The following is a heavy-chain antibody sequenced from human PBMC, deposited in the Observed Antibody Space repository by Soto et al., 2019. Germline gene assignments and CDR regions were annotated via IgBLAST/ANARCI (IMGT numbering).Heavy chain of an antibody. D-gene: IGHD5-18*01. CDR1: GFTFSSYG. J-gene: IGHJ6*02. Sequence: GGSLRLSCAASGFTFSSYGMHWVRQAPGKGLEWVAVISYDGSSKYYADSVKGRFTISRDNSKNTLYLQMNSLRAEDTAVYYCAKVDTAMVSYYYYGMDVWGQGTTVTVS. V-gene: IGHV3-30*18. CDR2: ISYDGSSK. CDR3: AKVDTAMVSYYYYGMDV.